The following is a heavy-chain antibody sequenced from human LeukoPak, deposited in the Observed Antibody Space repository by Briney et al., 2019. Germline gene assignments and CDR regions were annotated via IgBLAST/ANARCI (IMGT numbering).Heavy chain of an antibody. V-gene: IGHV4-38-2*02. CDR2: IYHSGST. CDR1: GYSISSGYY. J-gene: IGHJ3*02. Sequence: PSETLSLTCTVSGYSISSGYYWGWIRQPPGKGLEWIGSIYHSGSTYYNPSLKSRVTISVDTSKNQFSLKLSSVTAADTAVYYCAGRDYDFWSGYVDAFDIWGQGTMVTVSS. CDR3: AGRDYDFWSGYVDAFDI. D-gene: IGHD3-3*01.